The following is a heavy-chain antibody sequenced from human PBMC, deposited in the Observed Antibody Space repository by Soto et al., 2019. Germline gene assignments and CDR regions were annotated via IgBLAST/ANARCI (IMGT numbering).Heavy chain of an antibody. J-gene: IGHJ4*01. CDR2: ISGSGGST. Sequence: GGSLRLSCAASGFTFSSYAMSWVRQAPGKGLEWVSAISGSGGSTYYADSVKGRFTISRDNSKNTLYLQMNSLRAEDTAVYYCAKGDVLLYFDHRDLLYYSAQRTLVTGSA. CDR1: GFTFSSYA. CDR3: AKGDVLLYFDHRDLLYY. V-gene: IGHV3-23*01. D-gene: IGHD3-10*01.